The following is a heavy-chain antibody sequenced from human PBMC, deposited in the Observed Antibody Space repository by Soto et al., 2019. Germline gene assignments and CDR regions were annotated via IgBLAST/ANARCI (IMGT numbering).Heavy chain of an antibody. CDR3: VRGYCGGGGCYLRRDAFDV. J-gene: IGHJ3*01. V-gene: IGHV3-21*02. CDR2: INPSSSHI. D-gene: IGHD2-15*01. Sequence: EVQLVESGGGLVMPGGSLRLSCAAYGFTFASYHMSWVRQAPGKGLDWVSSINPSSSHIYYSDSVRGRFTISRDDSKNSLHLDMNSLRTEDVAIYYCVRGYCGGGGCYLRRDAFDVWGQGTAVTVSS. CDR1: GFTFASYH.